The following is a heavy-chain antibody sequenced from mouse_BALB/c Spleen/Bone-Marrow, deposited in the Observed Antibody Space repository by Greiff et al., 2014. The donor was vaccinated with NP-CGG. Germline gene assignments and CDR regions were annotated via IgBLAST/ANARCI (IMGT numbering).Heavy chain of an antibody. D-gene: IGHD1-1*01. CDR3: ARSGSSSGYFDY. J-gene: IGHJ2*01. V-gene: IGHV5-17*02. Sequence: VQLQQPGGGLVQPGGSRKLSCAASGFTFSSFGMHWARQAPEKGLEWVAYISSGSSTVYYADKVMGRFTISRDNPKNTLFLQMTSLRSEDTAMYYCARSGSSSGYFDYWGQGTTLTVSS. CDR1: GFTFSSFG. CDR2: ISSGSSTV.